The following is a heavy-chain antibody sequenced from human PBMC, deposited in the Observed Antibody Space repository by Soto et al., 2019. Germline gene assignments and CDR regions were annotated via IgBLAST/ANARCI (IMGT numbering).Heavy chain of an antibody. CDR1: GFTFSSYS. CDR2: ISSSSSYV. J-gene: IGHJ3*02. CDR3: ARDPSSAALFDI. V-gene: IGHV3-21*01. D-gene: IGHD3-10*01. Sequence: GGSLRLSCAASGFTFSSYSMNWVRQAPGKGLEWVSSISSSSSYVYYADSVKGRFTISRDNAKNSLYLQMNSLRAEDTAVYYCARDPSSAALFDIWGQGTMVTVSS.